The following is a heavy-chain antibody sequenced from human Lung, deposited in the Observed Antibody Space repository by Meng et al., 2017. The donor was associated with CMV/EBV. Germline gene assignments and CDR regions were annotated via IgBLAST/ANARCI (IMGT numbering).Heavy chain of an antibody. V-gene: IGHV3-53*01. Sequence: GESXKISCAASGFTVSSNDMSWVRQAPGKGLEWVSVIYSGGSTYYADSVQGRITISRDNSKNTLYLQMNSLRAEDTAVYYCARAPYDFWSSYYYGMDVWAKGTXVTVSS. CDR3: ARAPYDFWSSYYYGMDV. D-gene: IGHD3-3*01. J-gene: IGHJ6*04. CDR2: IYSGGST. CDR1: GFTVSSND.